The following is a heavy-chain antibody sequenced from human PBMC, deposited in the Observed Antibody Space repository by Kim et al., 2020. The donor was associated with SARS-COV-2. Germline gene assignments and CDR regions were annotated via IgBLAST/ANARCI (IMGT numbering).Heavy chain of an antibody. D-gene: IGHD6-13*01. Sequence: SETLSLTCAVYGGSFSGYYWSWIRQPPGKGLEWIGEINHSGSTNYNPSLKSRVTISVDTSKNQFSLKLSSVTAADTAVYYCARRRQQLARMDYYYYMDVWGKGTTVTVSS. CDR3: ARRRQQLARMDYYYYMDV. CDR1: GGSFSGYY. V-gene: IGHV4-34*01. CDR2: INHSGST. J-gene: IGHJ6*03.